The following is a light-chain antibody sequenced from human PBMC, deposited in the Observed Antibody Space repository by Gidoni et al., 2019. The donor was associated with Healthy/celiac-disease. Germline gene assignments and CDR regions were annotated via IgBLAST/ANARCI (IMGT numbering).Light chain of an antibody. CDR1: QGISSY. CDR3: QQPRT. CDR2: AAS. V-gene: IGKV1-9*01. Sequence: DIQLTQSPSFLSASVGDRVTITCRASQGISSYLAWYQQKPGKAPKLLIYAASTLQSGVPSRFSGSGSGTEFTLTISSLQPKDFATYYCQQPRTFGGGTKVEIK. J-gene: IGKJ4*01.